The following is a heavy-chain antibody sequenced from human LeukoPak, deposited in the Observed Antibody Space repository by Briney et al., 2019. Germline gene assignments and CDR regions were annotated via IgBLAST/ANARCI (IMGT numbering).Heavy chain of an antibody. V-gene: IGHV1-2*02. CDR3: ARDESSSSYYYYMDV. Sequence: GASVKVSCKASGYTFTGYYMHWVRQAPGQGLEWMGWINPNSGGTNYAQKFQGRVTMTRDTSISTAYMELSRLRSDDTAVYYCARDESSSSYYYYMDVWGKGTTVTVSS. CDR2: INPNSGGT. D-gene: IGHD6-13*01. J-gene: IGHJ6*03. CDR1: GYTFTGYY.